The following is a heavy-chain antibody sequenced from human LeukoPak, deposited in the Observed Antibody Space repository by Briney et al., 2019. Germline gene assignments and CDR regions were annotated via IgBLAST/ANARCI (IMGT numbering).Heavy chain of an antibody. CDR2: IYSGGST. D-gene: IGHD6-19*01. CDR1: GFTVSSNY. Sequence: PGGSLRLSCAASGFTVSSNYMSWVRQAPGKGLEWVSVIYSGGSTYYADSVKGRFTISRDNSQNTLYLQMNSLRAEDTAVYYCARDSPSSGFDYWGQGTLVTVSS. J-gene: IGHJ4*02. CDR3: ARDSPSSGFDY. V-gene: IGHV3-66*01.